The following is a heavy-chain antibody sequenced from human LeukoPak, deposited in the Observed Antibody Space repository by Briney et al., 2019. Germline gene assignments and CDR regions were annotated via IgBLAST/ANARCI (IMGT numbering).Heavy chain of an antibody. CDR3: ARIGYSSSSFDY. J-gene: IGHJ4*02. Sequence: LRLSXAASGFTFINYWMSWVRQAPGKGLEWVANMKQDGSVKYYVDSMKGRFTISRDNAKNSLYLQMSGLRAEDTAVYFCARIGYSSSSFDYWGQGVLVTVYS. V-gene: IGHV3-7*03. D-gene: IGHD6-6*01. CDR2: MKQDGSVK. CDR1: GFTFINYW.